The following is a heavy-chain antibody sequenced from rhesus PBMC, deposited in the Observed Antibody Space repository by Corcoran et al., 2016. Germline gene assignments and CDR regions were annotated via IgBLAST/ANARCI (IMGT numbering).Heavy chain of an antibody. CDR3: AIVPPTS. Sequence: QVQLQESGPGLVKPSETLSLTCAVSGGSISGYWWGWIRQPPGKGLEGIGYIGGRSGSTYYNPSLKSRVNISTDTSKNQFSLKLSSVTAADTAVYYCAIVPPTSWGQGVLVTVSS. CDR1: GGSISGYW. V-gene: IGHV4-165*01. D-gene: IGHD3S6*01. J-gene: IGHJ4*01. CDR2: IGGRSGST.